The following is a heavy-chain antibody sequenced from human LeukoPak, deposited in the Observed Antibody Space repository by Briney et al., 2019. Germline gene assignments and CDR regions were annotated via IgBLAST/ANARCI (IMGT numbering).Heavy chain of an antibody. V-gene: IGHV3-23*01. Sequence: GGSLRLSCAASGFTFSSSAMSWVRQAPGKGLEWVSAISGSGGSTYYADSVKGRFTISRDNSKHTLYLQMNSLRAEDTAVYYCAKDLSRTVLRYFDWLSPAGWGQGTMVTVSS. CDR1: GFTFSSSA. D-gene: IGHD3-9*01. J-gene: IGHJ3*01. CDR3: AKDLSRTVLRYFDWLSPAG. CDR2: ISGSGGST.